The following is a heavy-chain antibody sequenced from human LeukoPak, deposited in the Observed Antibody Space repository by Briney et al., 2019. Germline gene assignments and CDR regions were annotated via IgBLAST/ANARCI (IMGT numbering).Heavy chain of an antibody. V-gene: IGHV4-39*01. Sequence: SETLSLTCAVSGGSISSSSYHWRWIRQPPGKGLEWIGNIHYSGSTYYNPSLKSRVTISVDTSKNHFSLKLTSVTAADTAVFYCARQYASSVYWDVWGKGTTVTVSS. J-gene: IGHJ6*04. CDR1: GGSISSSSYH. CDR3: ARQYASSVYWDV. D-gene: IGHD6-13*01. CDR2: IHYSGST.